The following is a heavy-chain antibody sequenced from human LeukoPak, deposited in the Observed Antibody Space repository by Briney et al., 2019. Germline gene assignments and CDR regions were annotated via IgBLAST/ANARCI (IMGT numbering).Heavy chain of an antibody. CDR3: ARQGYSNYYGMDV. CDR2: IYYSGST. J-gene: IGHJ6*02. D-gene: IGHD4-11*01. Sequence: SETLSLTRTVSGGSISSYYWSWIRQPPGKGLEWIGYIYYSGSTNYNPSLKSRVTISVDTSKNQFSLKLSSVTAADTAVYYCARQGYSNYYGMDVWGQGTTVTVSS. V-gene: IGHV4-59*08. CDR1: GGSISSYY.